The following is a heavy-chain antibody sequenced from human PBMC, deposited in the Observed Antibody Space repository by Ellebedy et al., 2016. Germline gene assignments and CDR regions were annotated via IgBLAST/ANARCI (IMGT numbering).Heavy chain of an antibody. J-gene: IGHJ4*02. CDR3: ARQSVDSPVAEFDF. CDR1: GASISKSSYF. V-gene: IGHV4-39*02. Sequence: SETLSLTCIVSGASISKSSYFWGWIRQPPGKGLEWIGSISSAGSTFYNPSLKSRVTISVDTSRNNLSLHLRSVTAADTAVVYCARQSVDSPVAEFDFWGRGTLVTVSS. CDR2: ISSAGST. D-gene: IGHD3/OR15-3a*01.